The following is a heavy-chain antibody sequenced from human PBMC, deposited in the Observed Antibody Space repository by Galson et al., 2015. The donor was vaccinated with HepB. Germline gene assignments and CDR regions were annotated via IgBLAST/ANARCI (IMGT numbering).Heavy chain of an antibody. CDR3: ARFTMVRGVIPQVWWFDP. D-gene: IGHD3-10*01. J-gene: IGHJ5*02. CDR2: INPSGGST. Sequence: SVKVSCKASGYTFTSYYMHWVRQAPGQGLEWMGIINPSGGSTSYAQKFQGRVTMTRDTSTSTVYMELSSLRSEDTAVYYCARFTMVRGVIPQVWWFDPWGQGTLVTVSS. V-gene: IGHV1-46*01. CDR1: GYTFTSYY.